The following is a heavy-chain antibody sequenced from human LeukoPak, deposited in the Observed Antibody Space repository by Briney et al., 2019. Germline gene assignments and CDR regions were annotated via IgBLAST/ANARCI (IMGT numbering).Heavy chain of an antibody. CDR1: GGSISSSNW. CDR2: IYHSGST. Sequence: PSETLSLTCAVSGGSISSSNWWSWVRQPPGKGLEWIGEIYHSGSTNYNPSLKSRVTISVDKSKNQFSLKLSSVTAADTAVYYCATRGPYYYDSSGYYFRSFDYWGQGTLVTVSS. J-gene: IGHJ4*02. D-gene: IGHD3-22*01. V-gene: IGHV4-4*02. CDR3: ATRGPYYYDSSGYYFRSFDY.